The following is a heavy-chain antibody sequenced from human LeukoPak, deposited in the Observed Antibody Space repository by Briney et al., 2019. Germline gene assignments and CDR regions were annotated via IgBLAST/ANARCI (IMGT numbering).Heavy chain of an antibody. V-gene: IGHV3-21*03. CDR2: ISSSSTSI. Sequence: PGGSLRLPCAASGFTFSDYTMNWVRQAPGKGLEWVSSISSSSTSIYYADSVKGRFTISRDNAKNSLYLQMNSLRAEDTAMYYCARDFAVMAYWGQGTLVTVSS. J-gene: IGHJ4*02. CDR1: GFTFSDYT. CDR3: ARDFAVMAY. D-gene: IGHD2-21*01.